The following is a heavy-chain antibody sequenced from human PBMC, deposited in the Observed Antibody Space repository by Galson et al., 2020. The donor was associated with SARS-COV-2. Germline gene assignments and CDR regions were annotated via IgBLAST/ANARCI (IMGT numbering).Heavy chain of an antibody. Sequence: GGSLRLSCAASGFTFSSYWMHWVRQAPGKGLVWVSRINGDGRSTAYADSVKGRFTISRDNAKNTLYLQMNSLRAEDTAVYYCATQVKTPRAFDYWGQGTLFTVSS. CDR2: INGDGRST. CDR1: GFTFSSYW. J-gene: IGHJ4*02. CDR3: ATQVKTPRAFDY. V-gene: IGHV3-74*01. D-gene: IGHD2-15*01.